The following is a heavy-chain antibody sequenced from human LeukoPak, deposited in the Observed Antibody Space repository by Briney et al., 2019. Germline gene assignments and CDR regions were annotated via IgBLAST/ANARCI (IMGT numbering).Heavy chain of an antibody. CDR3: ATAGAIVARDAFDI. D-gene: IGHD3-22*01. CDR2: FDPEDGET. CDR1: GYTLTELS. V-gene: IGHV1-24*01. J-gene: IGHJ3*02. Sequence: ASVKVSCKVSGYTLTELSMHWVRQAPGKGLEWMGGFDPEDGETIYAQKFQGRVTMTEDTSTDTAYMELSSLRSEDTAVYYCATAGAIVARDAFDIWGQGTMVTASS.